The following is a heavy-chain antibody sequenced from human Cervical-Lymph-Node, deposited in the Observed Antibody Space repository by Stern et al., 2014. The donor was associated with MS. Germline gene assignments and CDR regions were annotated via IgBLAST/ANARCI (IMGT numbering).Heavy chain of an antibody. CDR1: RDSFTHSW. J-gene: IGHJ4*02. D-gene: IGHD5-24*01. Sequence: VQLVQSGSEVKKPGESLKISCKASRDSFTHSWIGWVRQMPGKGLEWMGIIFPADSDTNYSPSFEGQVTFSVDSSPPPAYLQWSSLKASDTAIYYCARHHGHSPTPFDSWGQGTRVTVSS. V-gene: IGHV5-51*01. CDR3: ARHHGHSPTPFDS. CDR2: IFPADSDT.